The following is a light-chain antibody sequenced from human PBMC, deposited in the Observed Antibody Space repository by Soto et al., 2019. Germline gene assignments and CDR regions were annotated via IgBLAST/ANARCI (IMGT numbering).Light chain of an antibody. CDR2: GAS. CDR1: QSVSSSY. J-gene: IGKJ5*01. V-gene: IGKV3-20*01. Sequence: EIVLTQSPGTLSLSPGERATLSCRASQSVSSSYLAWYQQKPGQAPSLLIYGASRRATGIPDRFSGSGSGTDFTLTISRLEPEDSAVYYCQQYDNWPITFGQGTRLEIK. CDR3: QQYDNWPIT.